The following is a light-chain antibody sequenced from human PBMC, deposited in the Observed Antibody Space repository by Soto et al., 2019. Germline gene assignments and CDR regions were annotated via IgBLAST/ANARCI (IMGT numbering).Light chain of an antibody. V-gene: IGKV3-15*01. CDR1: QSVSSN. J-gene: IGKJ1*01. CDR2: GAS. Sequence: EIFMTQSPATLSLSPGERPTLSCRASQSVSSNVAWYQQKPFQAPRLLIYGASTRATGIPARFSGSGSGTDFILIISSLQPDDFATYYCQQYNSYWTFGQGTKVDIK. CDR3: QQYNSYWT.